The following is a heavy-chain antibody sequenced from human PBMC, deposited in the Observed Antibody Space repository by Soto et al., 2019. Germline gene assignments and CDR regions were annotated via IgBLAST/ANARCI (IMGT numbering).Heavy chain of an antibody. CDR3: ARQAARNYIDA. D-gene: IGHD6-6*01. Sequence: SLRLSCAASGFTLSTYAMTWVRQAPGKGLECVSGVVGSGRDIYYADSVKGRFTISKDNSKHPPYLQMDSLRAEDTAVYFCARQAARNYIDAWGQGDVVTAYS. J-gene: IGHJ4*02. CDR1: GFTLSTYA. V-gene: IGHV3-23*01. CDR2: VVGSGRDI.